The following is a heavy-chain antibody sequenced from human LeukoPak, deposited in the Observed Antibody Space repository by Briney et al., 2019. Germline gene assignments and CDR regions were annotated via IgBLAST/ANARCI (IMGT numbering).Heavy chain of an antibody. CDR1: GGSISSGDYY. CDR3: ARDLDGVDAFDI. D-gene: IGHD1-1*01. J-gene: IGHJ3*02. Sequence: SETLSLTCTVSGGSISSGDYYWSWIRQPPGKGLEWIGEINHSGSTNYNPSLKSRVTISVDRSKNQFSLKLSSVTAADTAVYYCARDLDGVDAFDIWGQGTMVTVSS. CDR2: INHSGST. V-gene: IGHV4-30-2*01.